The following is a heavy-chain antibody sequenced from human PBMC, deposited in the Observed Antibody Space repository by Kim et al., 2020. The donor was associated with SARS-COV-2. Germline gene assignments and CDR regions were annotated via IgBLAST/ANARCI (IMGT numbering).Heavy chain of an antibody. Sequence: GGSLRLSCAASGFTFSSYAMNWVRQAPGKGLEWVALITNDGSAKYYADSVKGRFTIARDNSKNTLYLQMNSLRAEDTAVYYCARERASGSGRDKGDQGGFDYWGQGTLVTVSS. D-gene: IGHD1-26*01. V-gene: IGHV3-30*04. CDR2: ITNDGSAK. J-gene: IGHJ4*02. CDR3: ARERASGSGRDKGDQGGFDY. CDR1: GFTFSSYA.